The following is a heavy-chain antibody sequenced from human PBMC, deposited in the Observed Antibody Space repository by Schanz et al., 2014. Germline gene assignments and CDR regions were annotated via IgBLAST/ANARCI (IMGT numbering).Heavy chain of an antibody. CDR3: ARAGQDYSDSSGYATYYFGN. V-gene: IGHV1-8*01. CDR2: MNPNSGNT. J-gene: IGHJ4*02. D-gene: IGHD3-22*01. CDR1: GYTFTGYD. Sequence: QLQLVQSGAEVKKPGASVKVSCKASGYTFTGYDINWVRQVTGQGLEWMGWMNPNSGNTGYAQKFQGRVTITADKSTSTAYMELSNLRSEDTAVYYCARAGQDYSDSSGYATYYFGNWGQGTLVTVSS.